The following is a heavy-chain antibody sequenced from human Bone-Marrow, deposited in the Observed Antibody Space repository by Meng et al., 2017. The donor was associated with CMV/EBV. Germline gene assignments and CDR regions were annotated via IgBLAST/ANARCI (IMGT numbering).Heavy chain of an antibody. CDR1: FTFSNAW. CDR3: TTALLWFGEFSTFDY. D-gene: IGHD3-10*01. V-gene: IGHV3-15*01. CDR2: IKTKTDGGTA. Sequence: FTFSNAWMNWVRQAPGKGLEWVGRIKTKTDGGTADYAAPVKGRFTISREDSKNTLYLQMNSLKTEDTAVYYCTTALLWFGEFSTFDYWGQGTLVTVSS. J-gene: IGHJ4*02.